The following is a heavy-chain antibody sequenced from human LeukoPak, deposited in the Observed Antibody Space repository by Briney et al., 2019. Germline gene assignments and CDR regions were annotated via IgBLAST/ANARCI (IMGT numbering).Heavy chain of an antibody. CDR3: ARDFGYYGSGSYYWFEP. CDR1: GYIHTSYG. CDR2: ISAYNGNT. V-gene: IGHV1-18*04. D-gene: IGHD3-10*01. Sequence: ASVNDSFKASGYIHTSYGISWVRQAPGQGLEWVGWISAYNGNTHNARKLQGRVTMTTDTSTSTAYMELRSLRSDDTAVYYCARDFGYYGSGSYYWFEPWGQGTLVTVSS. J-gene: IGHJ5*02.